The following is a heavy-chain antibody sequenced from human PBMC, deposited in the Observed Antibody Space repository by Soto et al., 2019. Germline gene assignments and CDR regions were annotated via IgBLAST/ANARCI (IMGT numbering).Heavy chain of an antibody. CDR1: GFTLSSYW. CDR3: ARDRRGDCDY. CDR2: IKQDGSEK. J-gene: IGHJ4*02. D-gene: IGHD5-12*01. V-gene: IGHV3-7*01. Sequence: PGGSLRLSCAASGFTLSSYWMSWVRQAPGKGLEWVANIKQDGSEKYYVDSVKGRFTISRDNAKNSLYLQMNSLRAEDTAVYYCARDRRGDCDYWGQGTLFTVSS.